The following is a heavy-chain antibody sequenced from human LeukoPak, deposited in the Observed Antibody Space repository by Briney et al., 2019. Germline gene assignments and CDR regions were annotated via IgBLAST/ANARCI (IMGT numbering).Heavy chain of an antibody. J-gene: IGHJ4*02. CDR3: ARVKYYDSSGYTPGDY. CDR1: GYTFTSYG. D-gene: IGHD3-22*01. Sequence: ASVKVSCKASGYTFTSYGISWVRQAPGQGLEWMGWISAYNGNTNYAQKLQGRVTTTTDTSTSTAYMELRSLRSDDTAVYYCARVKYYDSSGYTPGDYWGQGTLVTVSS. CDR2: ISAYNGNT. V-gene: IGHV1-18*01.